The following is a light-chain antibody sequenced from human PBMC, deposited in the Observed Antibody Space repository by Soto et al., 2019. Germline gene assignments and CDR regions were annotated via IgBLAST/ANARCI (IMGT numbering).Light chain of an antibody. CDR1: QSISSC. CDR2: EAS. J-gene: IGKJ3*01. Sequence: DIQMTQSPSPLSASVGDRVYITCRTSQSISSCLNWYQAKPGKAPKLLIYEASSVESGVPSRFSCSGSGTDFTLTISSLQHEDSATYYCQQSYSTPPFNFGPGTRVDI. CDR3: QQSYSTPPFN. V-gene: IGKV1-39*01.